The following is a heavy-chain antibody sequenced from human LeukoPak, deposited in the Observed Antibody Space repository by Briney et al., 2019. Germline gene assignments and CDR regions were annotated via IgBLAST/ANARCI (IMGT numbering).Heavy chain of an antibody. J-gene: IGHJ4*02. D-gene: IGHD6-13*01. CDR2: IYSGTNT. Sequence: GGSLRLSCAASGFTVSNNYMSWVRQAPGQGLEFVSIIYSGTNTYYADSVKGRFTISRDNAKNSLYLQMNSLRAEDTAVYYCARDPRGIAAVRFDYWGQGTLVTVSS. V-gene: IGHV3-53*01. CDR1: GFTVSNNY. CDR3: ARDPRGIAAVRFDY.